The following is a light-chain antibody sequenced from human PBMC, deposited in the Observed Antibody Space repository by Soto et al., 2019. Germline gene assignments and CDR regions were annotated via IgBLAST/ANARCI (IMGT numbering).Light chain of an antibody. CDR3: CSYAGSSYYV. CDR1: SSDVGRYNY. CDR2: EVS. V-gene: IGLV2-23*02. J-gene: IGLJ1*01. Sequence: QSALTQPPSASGSPGQSVTISCTGTSSDVGRYNYVSWYQQHPGKAPKLMIYEVSKRPSGVSNRFSGSKSGNTASLTISGLQAEDEAYYYCCSYAGSSYYVFGSGTKVTVL.